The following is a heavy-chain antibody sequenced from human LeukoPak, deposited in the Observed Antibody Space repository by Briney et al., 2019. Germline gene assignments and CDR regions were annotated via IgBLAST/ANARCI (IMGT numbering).Heavy chain of an antibody. D-gene: IGHD4-17*01. Sequence: PGGSLRLSCAASGFTFNNAWMSWVRQAPGKGLEWVSSISSSSSYIYYADSVKGRFTISRDNAKNSLYLQMNSLRAEDTAVYYCARGDYGDYVFNYWGQGTLVTVSS. CDR1: GFTFNNAW. CDR2: ISSSSSYI. J-gene: IGHJ4*02. V-gene: IGHV3-21*01. CDR3: ARGDYGDYVFNY.